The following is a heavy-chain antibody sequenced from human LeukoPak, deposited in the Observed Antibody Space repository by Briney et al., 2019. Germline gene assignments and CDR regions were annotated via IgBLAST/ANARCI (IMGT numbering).Heavy chain of an antibody. V-gene: IGHV1-2*02. J-gene: IGHJ3*02. CDR1: GYTFSAYY. D-gene: IGHD6-19*01. CDR2: INPDTGGT. CDR3: ARVITMAVDGDAFDI. Sequence: ASVKVSCKASGYTFSAYYMHWVRQAPGQGLEWMGWINPDTGGTNYAQKFQGRVTLTRDTSISTAYMELSRLTSDDTAVYYCARVITMAVDGDAFDIWGQGTMVTVSS.